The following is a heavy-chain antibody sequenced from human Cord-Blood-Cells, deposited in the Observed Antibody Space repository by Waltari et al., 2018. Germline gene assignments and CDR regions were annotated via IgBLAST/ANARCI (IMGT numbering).Heavy chain of an antibody. CDR1: GSISSSNW. J-gene: IGHJ4*02. Sequence: GSISSSNWWSWVRQPPGKGLEWIGEIYHSGSTNYNPSLKSRVTISVDKSKNQFSLKLSSVTAADTAVYYCARRPYSSSWYFDYWGQGTLVTVSS. CDR3: ARRPYSSSWYFDY. D-gene: IGHD6-13*01. CDR2: IYHSGST. V-gene: IGHV4-4*02.